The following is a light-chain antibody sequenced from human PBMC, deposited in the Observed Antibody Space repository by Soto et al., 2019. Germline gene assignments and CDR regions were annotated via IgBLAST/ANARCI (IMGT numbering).Light chain of an antibody. CDR3: SSYTSSSTLDYV. CDR2: EVS. Sequence: QSVLTQPASVSGSPGQSITISCTGTSSDIVTYNYVSWYQQHPGKAPKLMIYEVSNRPSGVSNRFSGSKSGNTASLTISGLQAEDEADYYCSSYTSSSTLDYVFGTGTKVTVL. V-gene: IGLV2-14*01. CDR1: SSDIVTYNY. J-gene: IGLJ1*01.